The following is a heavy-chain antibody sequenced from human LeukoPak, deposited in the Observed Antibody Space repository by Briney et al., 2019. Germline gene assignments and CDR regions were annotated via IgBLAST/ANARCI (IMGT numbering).Heavy chain of an antibody. J-gene: IGHJ4*02. CDR2: IKQDGSAK. CDR1: GFTFTSSW. CDR3: AKGGLTTPLHY. Sequence: GGSLRLSCAASGFTFTSSWMSWVRQAPGKGLEWVANIKQDGSAKYYVDSVKGRFTISRDNAKNSLYLQVNSLRVGDTAVYYCAKGGLTTPLHYWGQGTLVTVSS. V-gene: IGHV3-7*03. D-gene: IGHD1-14*01.